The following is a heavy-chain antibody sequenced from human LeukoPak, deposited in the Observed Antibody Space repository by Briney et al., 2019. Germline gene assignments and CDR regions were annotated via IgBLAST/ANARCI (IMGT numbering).Heavy chain of an antibody. Sequence: SETLSLTCNVTGGSITNYYWSWIRQPPGKGLEWIAFIFSSGNTNYNPSLQSRLTIPVDTSKTQFSLELHSVTAADTAVYFCARHALSLYGGFDSFSWFDPWGQGTLVTVSS. CDR3: ARHALSLYGGFDSFSWFDP. V-gene: IGHV4-59*08. J-gene: IGHJ5*02. CDR2: IFSSGNT. CDR1: GGSITNYY. D-gene: IGHD5-12*01.